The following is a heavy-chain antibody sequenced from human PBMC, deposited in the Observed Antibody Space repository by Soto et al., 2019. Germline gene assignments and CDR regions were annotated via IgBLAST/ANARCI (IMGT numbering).Heavy chain of an antibody. V-gene: IGHV3-23*01. D-gene: IGHD3-10*01. CDR3: AKKSRGYYGSGSYKDY. J-gene: IGHJ4*02. Sequence: GSLRLSCAASGFTFSSYAMSWVRQAPGKGLEWVSAISGSGGSTYYADSVKGRFTISRDNSKNTLYLQMNSLRAEDTAVYYCAKKSRGYYGSGSYKDYWGQGTLVTVSS. CDR2: ISGSGGST. CDR1: GFTFSSYA.